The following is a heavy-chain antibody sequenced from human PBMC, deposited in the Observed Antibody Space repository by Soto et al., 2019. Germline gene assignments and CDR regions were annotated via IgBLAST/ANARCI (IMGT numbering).Heavy chain of an antibody. J-gene: IGHJ6*02. CDR2: IDAYNGDT. D-gene: IGHD2-15*01. V-gene: IGHV1-18*01. CDR1: GYTFTSYG. CDR3: ARMVDGPYYYYGMDV. Sequence: QVQLVQSGAEVKKPGASVKVSCKASGYTFTSYGFSWVRQAPGQGLEWMGWIDAYNGDTNYAQNLQGTVTMTTDTSTHTAYMELRSLRSDDTAVYYCARMVDGPYYYYGMDVWGQGTTVTVSS.